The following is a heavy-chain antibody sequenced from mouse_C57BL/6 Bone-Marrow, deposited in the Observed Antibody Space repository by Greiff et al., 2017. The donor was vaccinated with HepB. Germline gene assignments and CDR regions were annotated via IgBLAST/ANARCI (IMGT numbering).Heavy chain of an antibody. V-gene: IGHV1-19*01. CDR3: ARYLLGSSSYFDV. D-gene: IGHD1-1*01. Sequence: EVQLVESGPVLVKPGASVKMSCKASGYTFTDYYMNWVKQSHGKSLEWIGVINPYNGGTSYNQKFKGKATLTVDKSSSTAYMELNSLTSEDSAVYYCARYLLGSSSYFDVWGTGTTVTVSS. CDR2: INPYNGGT. CDR1: GYTFTDYY. J-gene: IGHJ1*03.